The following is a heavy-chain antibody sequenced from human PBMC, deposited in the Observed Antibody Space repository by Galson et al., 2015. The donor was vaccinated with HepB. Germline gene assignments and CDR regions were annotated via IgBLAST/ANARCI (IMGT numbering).Heavy chain of an antibody. CDR3: ARGVEMATITSGGFDY. V-gene: IGHV3-11*05. J-gene: IGHJ4*02. D-gene: IGHD5-24*01. CDR2: ISSSSSYT. CDR1: GFTFSDYY. Sequence: SLRLSCAASGFTFSDYYMSWIRQAPGKGLEWVSYISSSSSYTNYADSVKGRFTISRDNAKNSLYLQMNSLRAEDTAVYYCARGVEMATITSGGFDYWGQGTLVTVSS.